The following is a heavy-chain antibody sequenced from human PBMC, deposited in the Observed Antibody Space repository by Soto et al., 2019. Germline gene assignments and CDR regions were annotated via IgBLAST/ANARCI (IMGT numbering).Heavy chain of an antibody. CDR2: TNPSVST. V-gene: IGHV4-34*01. J-gene: IGHJ4*02. Sequence: RSDTLSLTCAVYCWSFFGYYWIWIRHPPGKGLEWCGATNPSVSTNYNPSLKSRVTISVDTSKNQFSLKLSSVTAADTAVYYCARANTLKRYCCGGSCRRVLDYWGQGTLVIVSS. D-gene: IGHD2-15*01. CDR1: CWSFFGYY. CDR3: ARANTLKRYCCGGSCRRVLDY.